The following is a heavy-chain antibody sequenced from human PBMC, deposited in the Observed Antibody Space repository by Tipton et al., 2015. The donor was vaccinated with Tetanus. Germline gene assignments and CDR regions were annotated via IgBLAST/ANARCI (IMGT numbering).Heavy chain of an antibody. CDR2: IYYSGST. V-gene: IGHV4-31*03. CDR1: GGSISSGGYY. D-gene: IGHD3-9*01. CDR3: ARDRYYDTLTGYYGVGVDRLYGTDV. J-gene: IGHJ6*02. Sequence: TLSLTCTVSGGSISSGGYYWSWIRQHPGKGLEWIGYIYYSGSTYYNPSLKSRVTISVDTSKNQFSLKLSSVTAADTAVYYCARDRYYDTLTGYYGVGVDRLYGTDVWGQGTTVTVSS.